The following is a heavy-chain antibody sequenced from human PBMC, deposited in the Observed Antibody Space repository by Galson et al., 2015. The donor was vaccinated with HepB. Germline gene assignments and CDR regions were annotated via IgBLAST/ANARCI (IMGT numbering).Heavy chain of an antibody. D-gene: IGHD2-2*01. CDR1: GFIFTDYT. Sequence: SLRLSCAASGFIFTDYTMHWVRQAPAKGLEWVAVISYAGTYKHQADHVRGRFTMSRDNSKNTVYVEMNSLRTEDTALYYCARTRGAQSVFAMWGQGTMVTVSS. V-gene: IGHV3-30*03. CDR3: ARTRGAQSVFAM. CDR2: ISYAGTYK. J-gene: IGHJ3*02.